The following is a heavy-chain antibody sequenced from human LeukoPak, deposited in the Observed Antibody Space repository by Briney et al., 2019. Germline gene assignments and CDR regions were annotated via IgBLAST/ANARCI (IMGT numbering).Heavy chain of an antibody. CDR3: VKGAQQWLPQTYFDS. D-gene: IGHD6-19*01. CDR1: GFTFSSSA. CDR2: IVVGSGKT. Sequence: SVKVSCKASGFTFSSSAMHWVRQARGQRLEWIGWIVVGSGKTNYAQKFQERVTITRDMSTGTAYMELSSLRFDDTAVYYCVKGAQQWLPQTYFDSWGQGTLVTVSS. J-gene: IGHJ4*02. V-gene: IGHV1-58*02.